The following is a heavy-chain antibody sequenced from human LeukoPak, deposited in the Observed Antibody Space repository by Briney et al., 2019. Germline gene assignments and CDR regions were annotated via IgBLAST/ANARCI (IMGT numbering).Heavy chain of an antibody. CDR2: INPNSGGT. V-gene: IGHV1-2*02. J-gene: IGHJ4*02. CDR1: GYTFTGYY. D-gene: IGHD2-15*01. Sequence: ASVTVSCKASGYTFTGYYMHWVRQAPGQGLEWMGWINPNSGGTNYAQKFQGRVTMTRDTSISTAYMELSRLRSDDTAVYYCARVAATLANYYFDYWGQGTLVTVSS. CDR3: ARVAATLANYYFDY.